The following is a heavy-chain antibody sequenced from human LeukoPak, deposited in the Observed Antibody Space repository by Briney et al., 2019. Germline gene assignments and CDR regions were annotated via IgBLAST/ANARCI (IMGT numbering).Heavy chain of an antibody. CDR3: ARGYCTNGVCQGRNWFDP. CDR2: ISAYNGNT. CDR1: GYTFTSYG. D-gene: IGHD2-8*01. V-gene: IGHV1-18*01. Sequence: ASVKVSCKASGYTFTSYGISWVRQAPGQGLEWMGWISAYNGNTNYAQKLQGRVTMTTDTSTSTAYMELRSLRSDDTAVYYCARGYCTNGVCQGRNWFDPWGQGTLVTVSS. J-gene: IGHJ5*02.